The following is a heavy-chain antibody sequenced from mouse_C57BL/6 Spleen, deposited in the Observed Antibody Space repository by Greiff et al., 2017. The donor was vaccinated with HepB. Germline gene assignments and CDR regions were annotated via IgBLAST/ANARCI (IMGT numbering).Heavy chain of an antibody. CDR1: GFTFSSYG. CDR3: ARQITTVVAGAMDY. D-gene: IGHD1-1*01. Sequence: EVQRVESGGDLVKPGGSLKLSCAASGFTFSSYGMSWVRQTPDKRLEWVATISSGGSYTYYPDSVKGRFTISRDNAKNTLYLQMSSLKSEDTAMYYCARQITTVVAGAMDYWGQGTSVTVSS. J-gene: IGHJ4*01. CDR2: ISSGGSYT. V-gene: IGHV5-6*01.